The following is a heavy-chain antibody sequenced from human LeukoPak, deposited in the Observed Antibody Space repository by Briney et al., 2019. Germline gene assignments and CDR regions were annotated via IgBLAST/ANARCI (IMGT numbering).Heavy chain of an antibody. CDR3: ARNFGWQQFDY. CDR1: GFTFSSYW. CDR2: INGEGTKT. D-gene: IGHD4-23*01. V-gene: IGHV3-7*05. J-gene: IGHJ4*02. Sequence: GGSLRLSCAASGFTFSSYWLDWVRQAPGKGLEWVANINGEGTKTTYVDSVEGRFTISRDNAKNSLYLQMHSLRADDTAVYYCARNFGWQQFDYWGQGTMVTVSS.